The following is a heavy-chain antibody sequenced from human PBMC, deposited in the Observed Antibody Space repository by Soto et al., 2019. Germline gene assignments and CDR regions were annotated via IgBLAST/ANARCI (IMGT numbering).Heavy chain of an antibody. CDR3: VTETQWYFDD. Sequence: QVQLVESGGGLVNPGGSLRLSCAASGFSFSLRYMSWIRQAPGRGPEWVSYISPGGDNIHYADFVKGRFTISRDNPKDSLYLQMNSLRVEDTAVYYCVTETQWYFDDWGQGTLVTVSS. CDR2: ISPGGDNI. V-gene: IGHV3-11*01. CDR1: GFSFSLRY. D-gene: IGHD2-8*01. J-gene: IGHJ4*02.